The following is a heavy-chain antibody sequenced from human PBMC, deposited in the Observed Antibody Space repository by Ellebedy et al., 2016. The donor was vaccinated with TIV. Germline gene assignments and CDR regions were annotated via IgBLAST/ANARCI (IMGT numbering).Heavy chain of an antibody. D-gene: IGHD6-13*01. CDR2: IKSRSDGGTT. V-gene: IGHV3-15*01. CDR3: ITEVRSSNWFNWFDP. J-gene: IGHJ5*02. CDR1: GFTFSYAW. Sequence: PGGSLRLSCAASGFTFSYAWMTWVRQAHGEGLEWVGRIKSRSDGGTTDYAAPVKGRFTISRDDSKNTLYLQMNSLKTEDTAVYYCITEVRSSNWFNWFDPWGQGTLVTVSS.